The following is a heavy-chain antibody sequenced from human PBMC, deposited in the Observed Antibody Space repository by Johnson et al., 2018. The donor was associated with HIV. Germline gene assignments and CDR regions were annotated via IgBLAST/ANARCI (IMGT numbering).Heavy chain of an antibody. Sequence: VQLVESGGGLVQPGGSLRLSCAASGFTFSSYWMSWVRQAPGKGLEWVANIKQDESEKYHVDSVKGRFTISRDNAKKSLYLQMNSLRAEDTAVYYCARDSFDISGQQHDAFDIWGQGTMVTVSS. V-gene: IGHV3-7*01. CDR1: GFTFSSYW. D-gene: IGHD3-22*01. CDR2: IKQDESEK. J-gene: IGHJ3*02. CDR3: ARDSFDISGQQHDAFDI.